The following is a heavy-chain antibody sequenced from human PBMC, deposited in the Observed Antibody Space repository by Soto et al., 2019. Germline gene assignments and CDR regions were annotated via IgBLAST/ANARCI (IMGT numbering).Heavy chain of an antibody. D-gene: IGHD2-8*01. CDR2: IYYRGST. V-gene: IGHV4-39*01. CDR1: GGSISSSSYY. J-gene: IGHJ4*02. Sequence: SETLSLTCTVSGGSISSSSYYWGWIRQPPGKGLEWIGSIYYRGSTYYNPSLKSRVTISVDTSKNQFSLKLSSVTAADTAVYYCARQLKVQDRWLQSPYYFDYWGQGTLVTVSS. CDR3: ARQLKVQDRWLQSPYYFDY.